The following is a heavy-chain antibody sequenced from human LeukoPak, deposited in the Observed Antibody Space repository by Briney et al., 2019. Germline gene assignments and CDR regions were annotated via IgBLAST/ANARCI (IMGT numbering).Heavy chain of an antibody. Sequence: SETLSLTCAVYGGSFSGYYWSWIRQPPGKGLEWIGEINHSGSTNYNPSLKSRVTISVDTSKNQFSLKLSSVTAADTAVYYCARDDTVYGMDVWGQGTTVTVSS. V-gene: IGHV4-34*09. J-gene: IGHJ6*02. CDR1: GGSFSGYY. D-gene: IGHD2-8*02. CDR2: INHSGST. CDR3: ARDDTVYGMDV.